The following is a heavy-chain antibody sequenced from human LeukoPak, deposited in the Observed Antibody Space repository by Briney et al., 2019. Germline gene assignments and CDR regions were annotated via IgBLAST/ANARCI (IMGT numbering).Heavy chain of an antibody. CDR2: ISGSGGST. Sequence: PGGSLRLSCAASGFTFGSYAMSWVRQAPGKGLEWVSAISGSGGSTYYADSVKGRFTISRDNSKNTLYLQMNSLRAEDTAVCYCAKPPGVVDTAMGPNLDWGQGTLVTVSS. J-gene: IGHJ4*02. V-gene: IGHV3-23*01. CDR3: AKPPGVVDTAMGPNLD. D-gene: IGHD5-18*01. CDR1: GFTFGSYA.